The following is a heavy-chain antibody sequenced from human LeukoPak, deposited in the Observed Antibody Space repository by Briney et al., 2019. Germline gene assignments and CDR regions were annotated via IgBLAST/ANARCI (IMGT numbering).Heavy chain of an antibody. D-gene: IGHD6-19*01. CDR2: ISTYNGNT. V-gene: IGHV1-18*01. CDR1: GYTFTSYG. CDR3: ARDRFPRSVAVDVGLFAP. Sequence: ASVKVSCKASGYTFTSYGISWVRQAPGQGLEWMGWISTYNGNTNYAQKLQGRVTMTTDTSTSTAYMELRSLSSDDTAVYYCARDRFPRSVAVDVGLFAPWGQGPLVTVSS. J-gene: IGHJ5*02.